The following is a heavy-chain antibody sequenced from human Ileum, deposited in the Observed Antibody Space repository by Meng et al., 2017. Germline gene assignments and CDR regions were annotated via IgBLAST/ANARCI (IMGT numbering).Heavy chain of an antibody. CDR2: INHSGST. CDR3: ARGWYYDYVWGSYRDHMFDY. D-gene: IGHD3-16*02. J-gene: IGHJ4*02. Sequence: QVHVQQWGAGLFKPSETLSLTCAVYGGSFSGYYWSWIRQPPGKGLEWIGEINHSGSTNYNPSLKSRVTISVDTSKNQFSLKLSSVTAADTAVYYCARGWYYDYVWGSYRDHMFDYWGQGTLVTVSS. V-gene: IGHV4-34*01. CDR1: GGSFSGYY.